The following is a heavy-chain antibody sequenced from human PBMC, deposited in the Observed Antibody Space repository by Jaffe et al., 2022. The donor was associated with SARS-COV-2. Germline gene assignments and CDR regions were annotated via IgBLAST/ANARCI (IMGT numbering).Heavy chain of an antibody. CDR2: IYYSGST. J-gene: IGHJ5*02. V-gene: IGHV4-59*01. CDR3: ARGMVDNIVVVPAAFRIPNWFDP. Sequence: QVQLQESGPGLVKPSETLSLTCTVSGGSISSYYWSWIRQPPGKGLEWIGYIYYSGSTNYNPSLKSRVTISVDTSKNQFSLKLSSVTAADTAVYYCARGMVDNIVVVPAAFRIPNWFDPWGQGTLVTVSS. D-gene: IGHD2-2*01. CDR1: GGSISSYY.